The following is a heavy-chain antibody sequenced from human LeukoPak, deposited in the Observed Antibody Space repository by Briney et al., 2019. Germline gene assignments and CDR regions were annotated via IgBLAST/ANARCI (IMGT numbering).Heavy chain of an antibody. V-gene: IGHV3-23*01. CDR1: GFTFDNYV. Sequence: GGSLRLSCATSGFTFDNYVMSWVRQAPGKGLEWVSGISGSGATTYYADPVKGRFTISRDNSKNTMYLQLNSLRAGDTAVYYCAKGMAYTGSSAGFHYWGQGTLVTVSS. J-gene: IGHJ4*02. CDR2: ISGSGATT. D-gene: IGHD6-6*01. CDR3: AKGMAYTGSSAGFHY.